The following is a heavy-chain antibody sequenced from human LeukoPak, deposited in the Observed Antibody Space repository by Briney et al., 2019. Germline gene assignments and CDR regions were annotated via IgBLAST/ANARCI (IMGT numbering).Heavy chain of an antibody. D-gene: IGHD6-6*01. CDR3: ARAARRGNWFDP. Sequence: GGSLRLSCAASVFTFSSYSMNWVRQAPGKGLEWVSSISSSSSYIYYADSVKGRFTISRDNAKNSLYLQMNSLRAEDTAVYYCARAARRGNWFDPWGQGTLVTVSS. CDR2: ISSSSSYI. V-gene: IGHV3-21*01. CDR1: VFTFSSYS. J-gene: IGHJ5*02.